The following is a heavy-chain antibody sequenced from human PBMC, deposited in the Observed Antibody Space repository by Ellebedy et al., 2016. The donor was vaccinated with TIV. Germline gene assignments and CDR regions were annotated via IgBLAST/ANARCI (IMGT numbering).Heavy chain of an antibody. CDR1: GGSVSSGSDY. CDR3: ARAKYWNDVGGDY. Sequence: SETLSLTCTVSGGSVSSGSDYWTWIRRPPGKGLEWIGYIYSKGSTNYNPSLKSRVTISIDTSKNQFSLKVTSVTAADTAVYYCARAKYWNDVGGDYWGQGTLVTVSS. J-gene: IGHJ4*02. V-gene: IGHV4-61*01. D-gene: IGHD1-1*01. CDR2: IYSKGST.